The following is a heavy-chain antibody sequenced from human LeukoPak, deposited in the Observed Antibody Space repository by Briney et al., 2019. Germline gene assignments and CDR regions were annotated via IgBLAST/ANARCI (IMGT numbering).Heavy chain of an antibody. V-gene: IGHV1-24*01. D-gene: IGHD3-9*01. J-gene: IGHJ6*03. CDR2: FDPEDGKI. CDR3: ATGLRYFDWLLRAPEMYYMDV. CDR1: GYSLTELS. Sequence: ASVKVSCKVSGYSLTELSIHWVRQTPGKGLQWMGGFDPEDGKINYAQKFQGRVTMTEDTSTDTAYMELSSLRSEDTAVYYCATGLRYFDWLLRAPEMYYMDVWGKGTTVTVSS.